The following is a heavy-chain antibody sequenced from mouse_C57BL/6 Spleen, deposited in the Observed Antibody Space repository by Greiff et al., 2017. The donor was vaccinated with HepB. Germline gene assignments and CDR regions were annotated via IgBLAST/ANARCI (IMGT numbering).Heavy chain of an antibody. J-gene: IGHJ2*01. V-gene: IGHV1-26*01. Sequence: EVQLQQSGPELVKPGASVKISCKASGYTFTDYYMNWVKQSHGKSLEWIGDINPNNGGTSYNQKFKGKATLTVDKSSSTAYMELRSLTSEDSAVYYCARWPYYYGSSPFDYWGQGTTLTVSS. CDR3: ARWPYYYGSSPFDY. CDR2: INPNNGGT. CDR1: GYTFTDYY. D-gene: IGHD1-1*01.